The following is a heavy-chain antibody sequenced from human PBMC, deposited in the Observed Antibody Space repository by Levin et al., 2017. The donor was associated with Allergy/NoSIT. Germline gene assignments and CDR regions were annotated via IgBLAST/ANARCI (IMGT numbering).Heavy chain of an antibody. J-gene: IGHJ5*02. D-gene: IGHD1-26*01. Sequence: GESLKISCKASGYTFTSYGISWVRQAPGQGLEWMGWISAYNGNTNYAQKLQGRVTMTTDTSTSTAYMELRSLRSDDTAVYYCARDISGSYYSHWFDPWGQGTLVTVSS. CDR1: GYTFTSYG. CDR2: ISAYNGNT. V-gene: IGHV1-18*01. CDR3: ARDISGSYYSHWFDP.